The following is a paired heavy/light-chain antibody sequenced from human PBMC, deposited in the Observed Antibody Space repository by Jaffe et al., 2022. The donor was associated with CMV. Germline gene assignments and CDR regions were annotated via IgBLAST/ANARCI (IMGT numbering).Heavy chain of an antibody. CDR1: GFTFSSYA. J-gene: IGHJ6*03. D-gene: IGHD5-12*01. Sequence: EVQLVESGGGLVQPGGSLRLSCSASGFTFSSYAMHWVRQAPGKGLEYVSAISSNGGSTYYADSVKGRFTISRDNSKNTLYLQMSSLRAEDTAVYYCVKDLVATIFDYYYMDVWGKGTTVTVSS. CDR3: VKDLVATIFDYYYMDV. V-gene: IGHV3-64D*06. CDR2: ISSNGGST.
Light chain of an antibody. CDR3: QQYNSYPPT. CDR2: AAS. CDR1: QGISNY. Sequence: DIQMTQSPSSLSASVGDRVTITCRASQGISNYLAWFQQKPGKAPKSLIYAASSLQSGVPSKFSGSGSGTDFTLTISSLQPEDFATYYCQQYNSYPPTFGQGTRLEIK. V-gene: IGKV1-16*02. J-gene: IGKJ5*01.